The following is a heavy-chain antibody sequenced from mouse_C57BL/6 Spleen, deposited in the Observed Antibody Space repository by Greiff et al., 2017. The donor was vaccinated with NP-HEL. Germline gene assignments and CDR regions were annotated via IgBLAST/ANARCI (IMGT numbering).Heavy chain of an antibody. CDR2: IHPNSGST. Sequence: QVQLQQPGAELVKPGASVKLSCKASGYTFTSYWMHWVKQRPGQGLGWIGMIHPNSGSTNYNEQFKSKATLTVDKSSSTAYMQLSSLTSEDSAVDYGASYDGYHHYYAMDYWGQGTSVTVSS. D-gene: IGHD2-3*01. J-gene: IGHJ4*01. V-gene: IGHV1-64*01. CDR1: GYTFTSYW. CDR3: ASYDGYHHYYAMDY.